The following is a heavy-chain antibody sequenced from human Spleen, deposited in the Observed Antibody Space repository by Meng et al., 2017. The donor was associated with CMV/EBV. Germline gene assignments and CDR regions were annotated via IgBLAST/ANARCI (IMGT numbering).Heavy chain of an antibody. CDR1: GFTFSDYG. Sequence: GGSLRLSCAASGFTFSDYGMHWVRQAPGKGLEWVSFIEYDGRNEYYVDSVKGRFTVSRDNSKNTLYLQMNSLRAEDTAVYYCAKDDSSSWSFDYWGQGTLVTVSS. D-gene: IGHD6-13*01. V-gene: IGHV3-30*02. CDR3: AKDDSSSWSFDY. CDR2: IEYDGRNE. J-gene: IGHJ4*02.